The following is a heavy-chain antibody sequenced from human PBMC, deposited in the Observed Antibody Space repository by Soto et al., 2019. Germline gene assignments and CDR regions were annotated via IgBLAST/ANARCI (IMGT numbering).Heavy chain of an antibody. CDR2: IYSGGST. J-gene: IGHJ4*02. CDR3: AREQVATMGYFDY. Sequence: PGGSLRLSCAASGVTVSSNYMSWVRQAPGKGLEWVSVIYSGGSTYYADSVKGRFTVSRDNSKNTLYLQMNSLRAEDTAVYYCAREQVATMGYFDYWGQGTLVTVSS. D-gene: IGHD5-12*01. CDR1: GVTVSSNY. V-gene: IGHV3-66*01.